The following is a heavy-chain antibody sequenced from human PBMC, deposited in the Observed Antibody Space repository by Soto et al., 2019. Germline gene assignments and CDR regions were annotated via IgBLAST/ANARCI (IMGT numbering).Heavy chain of an antibody. CDR3: AREWDSSSPQFDY. V-gene: IGHV1-8*02. J-gene: IGHJ4*02. CDR2: MNPNSGNT. Sequence: SVKVSCKASGYSFTGNSMHWVRQATGQGLEWMGWMNPNSGNTGYAQKFQGRVTMTRNTSISTAYMELSSLRSEDTAVYYCAREWDSSSPQFDYWGQGTLVTVSS. CDR1: GYSFTGNS. D-gene: IGHD6-13*01.